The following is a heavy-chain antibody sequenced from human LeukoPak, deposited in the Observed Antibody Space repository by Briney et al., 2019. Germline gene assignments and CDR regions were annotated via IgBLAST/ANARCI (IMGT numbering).Heavy chain of an antibody. V-gene: IGHV3-66*01. D-gene: IGHD5-24*01. CDR3: ARGDQDYGLDV. CDR2: ISGGDST. J-gene: IGHJ6*02. Sequence: QAGGSLRLSCAASGFPVSSNYMSWVRQAPGKGLEWVSLISGGDSTYYADSVKDRFTISRDNSKNTLYLQMNSLRAEDTAVYYCARGDQDYGLDVWGQGTTVAVSS. CDR1: GFPVSSNY.